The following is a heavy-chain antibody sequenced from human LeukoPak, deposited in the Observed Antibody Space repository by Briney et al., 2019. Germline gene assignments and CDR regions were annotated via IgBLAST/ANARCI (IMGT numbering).Heavy chain of an antibody. V-gene: IGHV4-34*01. CDR2: INHSGST. Sequence: SETLSLTCAVYGGSFSGYYWSWIRQPPGKGLEWIGEINHSGSTNYNPSLKSRVTISVDTSKNQFSLKLSSVTAADTAVYYCARVLPESNSWFRYFDLWGRGTLVTVSS. CDR1: GGSFSGYY. CDR3: ARVLPESNSWFRYFDL. D-gene: IGHD6-13*01. J-gene: IGHJ2*01.